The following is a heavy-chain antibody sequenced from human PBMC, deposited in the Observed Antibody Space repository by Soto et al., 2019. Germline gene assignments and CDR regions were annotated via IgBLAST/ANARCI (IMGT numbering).Heavy chain of an antibody. V-gene: IGHV1-69*08. D-gene: IGHD3-10*01. CDR3: ARDGNDGSGSYY. CDR2: IIPILGIA. Sequence: QVQLVQSGAEVKKPGSSVKVSCKASGGTFSNYIINWVRQAPGQGLEWMGRIIPILGIANYAQKFQGRVTVTADKSTSTAYMELSSLRSEDTAVYYCARDGNDGSGSYYWGQGTLVTVSS. J-gene: IGHJ4*02. CDR1: GGTFSNYI.